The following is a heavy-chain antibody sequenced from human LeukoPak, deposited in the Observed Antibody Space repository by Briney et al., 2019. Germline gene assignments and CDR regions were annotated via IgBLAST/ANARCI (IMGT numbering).Heavy chain of an antibody. D-gene: IGHD2/OR15-2a*01. CDR1: GGSISSSNW. Sequence: SGTLSLTCAVSGGSISSSNWWSWVRQPPGKGLEWIGEIYHSGSTNYNPSLKSRLTISIDTSKKQFSLKLSSVTAADTAVYYCASLARTLGLDYWGQGTLVTVFS. V-gene: IGHV4-4*02. CDR2: IYHSGST. CDR3: ASLARTLGLDY. J-gene: IGHJ4*02.